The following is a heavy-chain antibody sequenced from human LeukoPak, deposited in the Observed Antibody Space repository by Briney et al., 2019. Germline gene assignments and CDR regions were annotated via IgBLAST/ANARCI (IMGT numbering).Heavy chain of an antibody. CDR2: IIPIFGAA. V-gene: IGHV1-69*13. CDR3: ARERSGFLGAFDI. D-gene: IGHD3-10*01. CDR1: GGTFSSYA. Sequence: SVKVSCKASGGTFSSYAISWVRQAPGQGLEWMGGIIPIFGAANYAQKFQGRVTITADESASTAYMELSSLRSEDTAVYYCARERSGFLGAFDIWGQGTMVTVSS. J-gene: IGHJ3*02.